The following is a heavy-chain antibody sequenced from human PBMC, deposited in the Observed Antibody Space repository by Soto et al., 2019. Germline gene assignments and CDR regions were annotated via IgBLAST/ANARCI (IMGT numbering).Heavy chain of an antibody. CDR1: GGSISSSSYY. CDR2: IYYSGST. D-gene: IGHD2-15*01. Sequence: SETLSLTCTVSGGSISSSSYYWGWIRQPPGKGLEWIGSIYYSGSTYYNPSLKSRVTISVDTSKNQFSLKLSSVTAADTAVYYCARHLGPINRYCSGGSCYLEGWFDPWGQGTLVTVSS. CDR3: ARHLGPINRYCSGGSCYLEGWFDP. V-gene: IGHV4-39*01. J-gene: IGHJ5*02.